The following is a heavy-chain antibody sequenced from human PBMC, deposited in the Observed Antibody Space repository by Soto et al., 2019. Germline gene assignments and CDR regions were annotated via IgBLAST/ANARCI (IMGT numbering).Heavy chain of an antibody. Sequence: EVQLEQSGAEVKKSGESLKISCKSSGYTFTTHWIGWVRQMPGKGLEWMAIIFPGNFGTRYSPSFQGQVTISADKSINTAYLEWSSLKASDTAMYYCARVSGHFEDQTAKFDFWGQGTLVSVSS. J-gene: IGHJ4*02. CDR1: GYTFTTHW. V-gene: IGHV5-51*01. CDR2: IFPGNFGT. D-gene: IGHD3-10*01. CDR3: ARVSGHFEDQTAKFDF.